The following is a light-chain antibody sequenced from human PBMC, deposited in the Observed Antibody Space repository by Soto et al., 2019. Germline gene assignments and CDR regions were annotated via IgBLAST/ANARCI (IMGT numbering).Light chain of an antibody. Sequence: QSALTQPASVSGSPGQSITISCTGTSSDVGGYNYVSWYQHHPGKAPKLMIYEVSNRPSGVSSRFSGSKSGNTASLTISGLPAEDEADYYCNSYTSSRTVVFGGGTKVTVL. V-gene: IGLV2-14*01. CDR3: NSYTSSRTVV. J-gene: IGLJ2*01. CDR1: SSDVGGYNY. CDR2: EVS.